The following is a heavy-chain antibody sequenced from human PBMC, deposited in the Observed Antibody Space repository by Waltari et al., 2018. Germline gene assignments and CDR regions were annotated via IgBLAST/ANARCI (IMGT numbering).Heavy chain of an antibody. D-gene: IGHD6-13*01. CDR3: AKGDYSSSSRFDY. J-gene: IGHJ4*02. CDR1: GFTFSSYG. V-gene: IGHV3-30*18. Sequence: QVQLVESGGGVVQPGRSLRLSCAASGFTFSSYGMHWPRQAPGKGLEWVAVSSYDGSNKYYADSVKGRFTISRDNSKNTRYLQMNSLRAEDTAVYYCAKGDYSSSSRFDYWGQGTLVTVSS. CDR2: SSYDGSNK.